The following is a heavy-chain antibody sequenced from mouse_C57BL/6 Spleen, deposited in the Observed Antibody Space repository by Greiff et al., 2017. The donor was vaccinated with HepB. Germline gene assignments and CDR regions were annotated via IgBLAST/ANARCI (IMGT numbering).Heavy chain of an antibody. J-gene: IGHJ3*01. CDR1: GYTFTSYW. CDR2: IHPNSGST. V-gene: IGHV1-64*01. Sequence: VQLQQPGAELVKPGASVKLSCKASGYTFTSYWMHWVKHRPGQGLEWIGLIHPNSGSTNYNEKFTSKATLTVDKSSSTAYMQLSSLTSEASAVYYCATLYCGSNWYWFAYCGQVTLVTVSA. CDR3: ATLYCGSNWYWFAY. D-gene: IGHD1-1*01.